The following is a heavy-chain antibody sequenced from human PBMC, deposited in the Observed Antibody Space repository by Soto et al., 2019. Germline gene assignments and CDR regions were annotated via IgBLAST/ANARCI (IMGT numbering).Heavy chain of an antibody. Sequence: SVKVSCKASGYTFTGYYMHWVRQALGQGLEWMGWINPNSGGTNYAQKFQGWVTMTRDTSISTAYMELSRLRSDDTAVYYCARSLAAHGSGAFDIWGQGTMVTVSS. D-gene: IGHD6-6*01. CDR1: GYTFTGYY. J-gene: IGHJ3*02. CDR2: INPNSGGT. V-gene: IGHV1-2*04. CDR3: ARSLAAHGSGAFDI.